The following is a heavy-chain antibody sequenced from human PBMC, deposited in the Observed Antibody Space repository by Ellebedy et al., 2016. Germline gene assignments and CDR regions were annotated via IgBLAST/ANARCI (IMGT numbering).Heavy chain of an antibody. J-gene: IGHJ4*02. CDR2: ISTYNGDT. Sequence: ASVKVSXXASGDTFTGHYFHWVRQAPGQGLEWMGWISTYNGDTNYAQKFQGRVAMTTDTSTSTTYMELRSLRSDDTAVYYCANTYTSGWELWGQGTLVTVSS. CDR3: ANTYTSGWEL. V-gene: IGHV1-18*04. CDR1: GDTFTGHY. D-gene: IGHD6-19*01.